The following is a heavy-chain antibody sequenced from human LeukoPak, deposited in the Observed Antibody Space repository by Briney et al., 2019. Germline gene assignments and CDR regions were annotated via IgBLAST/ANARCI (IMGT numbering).Heavy chain of an antibody. CDR3: ARGITRYYDSSGRRSDY. CDR1: GGSFSSYY. CDR2: INHSGST. D-gene: IGHD3-22*01. J-gene: IGHJ4*02. V-gene: IGHV4-34*01. Sequence: PSETLSLTCAVYGGSFSSYYWSWIRQPPGKGLEWMGEINHSGSTNYNPPLKSRVTISVDTSKNQFSLKLSSVTAADTAVYYCARGITRYYDSSGRRSDYWGQGTLVTVSS.